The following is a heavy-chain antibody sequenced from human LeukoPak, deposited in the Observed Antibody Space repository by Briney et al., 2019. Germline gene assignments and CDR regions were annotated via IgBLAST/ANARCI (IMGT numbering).Heavy chain of an antibody. D-gene: IGHD6-19*01. CDR1: GYSISSGYY. Sequence: SETLSLTCTVSGYSISSGYYWGWIRQPPGKGLEWIGSIYHSGSTYYNPSLKSRVTISVDTSKNQFSLKLSSVTAADTAVYYCAGEHRADSYSSGWYRGSDSDWFDPWGQGTLVTVSS. CDR2: IYHSGST. CDR3: AGEHRADSYSSGWYRGSDSDWFDP. J-gene: IGHJ5*02. V-gene: IGHV4-38-2*02.